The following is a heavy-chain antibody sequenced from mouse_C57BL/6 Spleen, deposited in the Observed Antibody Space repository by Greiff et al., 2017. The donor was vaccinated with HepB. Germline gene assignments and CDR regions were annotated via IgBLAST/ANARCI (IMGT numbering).Heavy chain of an antibody. V-gene: IGHV1-54*01. D-gene: IGHD2-4*01. Sequence: QVQLQQSGAELVRPGTSVKVSCKASGYAFTNYLIEWVKQRPGQGLEWIGVINPGSGGTNYNEKFKGKATLTADKSSSTAYMQLSSLTSEDSAVYFCASEGDYDGYAMDYWGQGTSVTVSS. CDR2: INPGSGGT. CDR1: GYAFTNYL. J-gene: IGHJ4*01. CDR3: ASEGDYDGYAMDY.